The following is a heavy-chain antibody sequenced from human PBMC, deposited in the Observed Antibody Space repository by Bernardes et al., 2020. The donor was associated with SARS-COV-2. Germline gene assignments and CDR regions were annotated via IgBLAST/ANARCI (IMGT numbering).Heavy chain of an antibody. CDR3: ARPQYSSSWAFDY. D-gene: IGHD6-13*01. CDR2: IIPIFGTA. V-gene: IGHV1-69*13. J-gene: IGHJ4*02. CDR1: GGTFSSYA. Sequence: SVKVSCKASGGTFSSYAISWVRQAPGQGLEWMGGIIPIFGTANYAQKFQGRVTITADESTSTAYIELSSLRSEDTAVYYCARPQYSSSWAFDYWGQGTLVTVSS.